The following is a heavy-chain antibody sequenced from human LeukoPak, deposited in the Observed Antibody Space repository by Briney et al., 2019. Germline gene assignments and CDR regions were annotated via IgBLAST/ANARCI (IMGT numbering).Heavy chain of an antibody. Sequence: PGGSLRLSCAASGFTFSSYAMSWVRQAPGKGLEWVSAISSSDSTIYYADSVKGRFTISRDNAKNSLYLQMNSLRAGDTAVYYCARTIEMATISYFDYWGQGTLITVSS. J-gene: IGHJ4*02. V-gene: IGHV3-48*03. CDR3: ARTIEMATISYFDY. CDR1: GFTFSSYA. D-gene: IGHD5-24*01. CDR2: ISSSDSTI.